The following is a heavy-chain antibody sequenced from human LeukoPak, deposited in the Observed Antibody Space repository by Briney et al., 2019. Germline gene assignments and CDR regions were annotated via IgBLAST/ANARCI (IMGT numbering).Heavy chain of an antibody. CDR2: INHSGST. CDR3: ARPVRSYYGSGTYGVD. CDR1: GGSFSGYY. J-gene: IGHJ4*02. Sequence: SETLSLTCAVYGGSFSGYYWSWIRQPPGKGLEWIGEINHSGSTNYNPSLKSRVTISVDTSKNQFSLKLSSVTAADTAVYYCARPVRSYYGSGTYGVDWGQGTLVTVSS. V-gene: IGHV4-34*01. D-gene: IGHD3-10*01.